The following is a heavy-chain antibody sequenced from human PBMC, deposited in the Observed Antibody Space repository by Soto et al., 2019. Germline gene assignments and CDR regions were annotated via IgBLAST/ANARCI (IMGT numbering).Heavy chain of an antibody. J-gene: IGHJ3*02. CDR3: AFNMVRGDFGDAFDI. V-gene: IGHV3-21*01. CDR1: GFTFSSYS. Sequence: GQGLEQAGGSLRLSCAASGFTFSSYSMNWVRQAPGKGLEWVSSISSSSSYIYYADSVKGRFTISRDNAKNSLYLQMNSLRAEDTAVYYCAFNMVRGDFGDAFDIWGQGTMVTVSS. CDR2: ISSSSSYI. D-gene: IGHD3-10*01.